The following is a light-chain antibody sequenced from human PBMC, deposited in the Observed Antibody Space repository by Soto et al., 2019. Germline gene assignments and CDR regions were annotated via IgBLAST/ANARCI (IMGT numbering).Light chain of an antibody. V-gene: IGKV3-15*01. CDR2: GAS. CDR3: QQYRSWPRT. Sequence: IVMTQSPATLPVSPGERATLSCRTSQSVNSHLAWYQHKPGQAPRLLIYGASSRATGIPTRFSGSGSGTEFTLTIDSLQSEDFGVYYCQQYRSWPRTFGQGTKVDIK. CDR1: QSVNSH. J-gene: IGKJ1*01.